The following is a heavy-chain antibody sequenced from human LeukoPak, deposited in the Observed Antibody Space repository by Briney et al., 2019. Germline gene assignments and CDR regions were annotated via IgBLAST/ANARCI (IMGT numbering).Heavy chain of an antibody. D-gene: IGHD2-2*01. CDR2: ISAYNGNT. CDR1: GYTFTSYG. Sequence: ASVKVSCKASGYTFTSYGISWVRQAPGQGLEWMGWISAYNGNTNYAQKLQGRVTMATDTSTSTAYMELRSLRSDDTAVYYCAREEDSYPAAMFTSDYWGQGTLVTVSS. J-gene: IGHJ4*02. CDR3: AREEDSYPAAMFTSDY. V-gene: IGHV1-18*01.